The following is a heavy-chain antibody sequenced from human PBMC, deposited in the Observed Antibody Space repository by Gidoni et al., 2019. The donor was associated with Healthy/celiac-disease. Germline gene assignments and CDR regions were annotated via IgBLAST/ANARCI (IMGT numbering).Heavy chain of an antibody. J-gene: IGHJ2*01. CDR1: GYTFTSYA. CDR2: INAGNGNT. Sequence: QVQLVQSGAEVKKPGASVTVSCKASGYTFTSYAMHWVRQAPGQRLEWMGWINAGNGNTKYSQKFQGRVTITRDTSASTAYMELSSLRSEDTAVYYCARAVSSSSWYFDLWGRGTLVTVSS. D-gene: IGHD6-6*01. CDR3: ARAVSSSSWYFDL. V-gene: IGHV1-3*01.